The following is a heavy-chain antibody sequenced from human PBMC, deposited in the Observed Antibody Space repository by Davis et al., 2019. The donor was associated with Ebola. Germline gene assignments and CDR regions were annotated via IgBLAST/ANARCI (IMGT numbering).Heavy chain of an antibody. J-gene: IGHJ6*02. CDR3: ASRTQSDYGMDV. CDR2: IRGHGEKS. Sequence: GESLKISCAASGFTFSTFAMTWVRQAPGKGLEWVSSIRGHGEKSYYADSVKGRFTISRDNSKNTLYLQMNSLRAEDTAVYYCASRTQSDYGMDVWGQGTTVTVSS. V-gene: IGHV3-23*01. CDR1: GFTFSTFA. D-gene: IGHD1-1*01.